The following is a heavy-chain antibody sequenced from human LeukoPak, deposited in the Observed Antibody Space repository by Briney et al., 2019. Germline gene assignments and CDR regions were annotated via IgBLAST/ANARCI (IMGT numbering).Heavy chain of an antibody. D-gene: IGHD6-19*01. CDR1: GFTFSSYE. CDR2: ISSSGSTI. CDR3: AKADSSGWASNY. J-gene: IGHJ4*02. V-gene: IGHV3-48*03. Sequence: PGGSLRLSCAASGFTFSSYEMNWVRQAPGKGLEWVSYISSSGSTIYYADSVKGRFTISRDNSKNTLYLQMNSQRAEDTAVYYCAKADSSGWASNYWGQGTLVTVSS.